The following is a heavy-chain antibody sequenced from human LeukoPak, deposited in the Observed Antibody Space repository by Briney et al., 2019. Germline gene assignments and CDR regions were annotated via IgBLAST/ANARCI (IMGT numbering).Heavy chain of an antibody. CDR3: ARAPSGFTSGPGDH. CDR2: INPNSGGT. CDR1: GYTFTGYY. J-gene: IGHJ4*02. V-gene: IGHV1-2*06. Sequence: GASVKVSCKASGYTFTGYYMHWVRQAPGQGLEWMGRINPNSGGTNYAQKFQGRVTMTRDTSISTAYMELRSLRSDDTAVYYCARAPSGFTSGPGDHWGQGTLVTVSS. D-gene: IGHD1-14*01.